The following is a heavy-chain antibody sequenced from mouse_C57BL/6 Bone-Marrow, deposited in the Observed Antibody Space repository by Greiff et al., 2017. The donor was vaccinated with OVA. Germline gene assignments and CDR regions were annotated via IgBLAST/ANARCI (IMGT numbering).Heavy chain of an antibody. J-gene: IGHJ2*01. CDR3: ARAGGNYPFAY. CDR1: GYTFTSYW. V-gene: IGHV1-69*01. Sequence: QVQLQQPGAELVMPGASVKLSCKASGYTFTSYWMHWVKQRPGQGLEWIGEIDPSDSYTNYNQKFKGKSTLTVDKSSSTAYMQLSSLTSEDSAVYYCARAGGNYPFAYWGQGTTLTVSS. CDR2: IDPSDSYT. D-gene: IGHD2-1*01.